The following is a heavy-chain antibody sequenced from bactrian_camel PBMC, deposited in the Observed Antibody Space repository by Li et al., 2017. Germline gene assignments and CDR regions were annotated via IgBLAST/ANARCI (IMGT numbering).Heavy chain of an antibody. D-gene: IGHD3*01. CDR1: GDTHNVRC. Sequence: VQLVESGGGTVQTGGSLRLSCAASGDTHNVRCMGWFRQSPGKEREGVAAIAIGGGSTFSADSVKGRFTISQDDAKNTLYLQMNSLKPEDTTMYYCASVWKYELTAPPLAQSSYNLWGQGTQVTVS. CDR3: ASVWKYELTAPPLAQSSYNL. V-gene: IGHV3S54*01. CDR2: IAIGGGST. J-gene: IGHJ4*01.